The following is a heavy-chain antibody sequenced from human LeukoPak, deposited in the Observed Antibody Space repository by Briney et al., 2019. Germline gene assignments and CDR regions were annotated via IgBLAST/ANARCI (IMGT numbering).Heavy chain of an antibody. D-gene: IGHD3-10*01. Sequence: SETLSLTCTVSGGSISSYYWSWIRQPPGKGLEWIGYIYYSGSTNYNPSLKSRVTISVDTSKDQFSLKLSSVTAADTAVYYCAREGYYGSVKTDAFDIWGQGTMVTVSS. J-gene: IGHJ3*02. CDR3: AREGYYGSVKTDAFDI. CDR2: IYYSGST. CDR1: GGSISSYY. V-gene: IGHV4-59*12.